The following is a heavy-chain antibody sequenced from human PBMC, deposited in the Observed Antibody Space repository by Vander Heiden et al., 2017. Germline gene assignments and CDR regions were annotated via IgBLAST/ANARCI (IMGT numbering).Heavy chain of an antibody. V-gene: IGHV3-23*01. CDR3: ATRSAVDY. CDR1: GFSFSSYA. Sequence: EVQLLESGGGLVEPGGSLRLSCAASGFSFSSYAMTWVRQAPGKGLEWVSAISGRGGSTDYADSVKGRFTITRDNSKNTMYMKLNSLRAEDTAVYYVATRSAVDYWGQGTLITVSS. J-gene: IGHJ4*02. CDR2: ISGRGGST.